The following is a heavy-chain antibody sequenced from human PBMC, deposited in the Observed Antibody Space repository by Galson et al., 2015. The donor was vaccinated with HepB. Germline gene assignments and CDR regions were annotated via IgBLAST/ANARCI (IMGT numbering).Heavy chain of an antibody. V-gene: IGHV2-5*02. CDR3: AHRSSPIPGSFDI. J-gene: IGHJ3*02. Sequence: PALVKPTQTLTLTCAFSGFSLDTPGLGVGWVRQPPGKALEWLALIFWDDDKRFSLSLKTRLTITADTSKNNVVLTLANVGPGDTGTYYCAHRSSPIPGSFDIWGQGTLVAVSS. CDR1: GFSLDTPGLG. CDR2: IFWDDDK. D-gene: IGHD2-21*01.